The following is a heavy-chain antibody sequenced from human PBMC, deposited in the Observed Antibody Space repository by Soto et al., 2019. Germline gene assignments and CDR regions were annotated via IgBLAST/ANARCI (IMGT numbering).Heavy chain of an antibody. CDR1: GYTFTSYG. Sequence: ASLKVSWKASGYTFTSYGIGWVRKAPGQGLEWMGWISAYNGNTNYAQKLQGRVTMTTDTSTSTAYMELRSLRSDDTAVYYCARDEGRGPTLDYWGQGTLVTVSS. J-gene: IGHJ4*02. D-gene: IGHD3-10*01. CDR2: ISAYNGNT. CDR3: ARDEGRGPTLDY. V-gene: IGHV1-18*01.